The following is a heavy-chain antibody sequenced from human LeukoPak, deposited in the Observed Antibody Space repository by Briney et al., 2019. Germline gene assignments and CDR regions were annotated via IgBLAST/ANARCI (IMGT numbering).Heavy chain of an antibody. J-gene: IGHJ3*02. CDR3: ASSIAARPRTGAFDI. CDR2: TYCRCKWYN. D-gene: IGHD6-6*01. V-gene: IGHV6-1*01. Sequence: SQTLSLTCAISGDSVSSNSAALNWIRQAPSRGLEWLGSTYCRCKWYNDYAVAVKSLITINANTSKNQFSLQLNSVTPEDTAVYYCASSIAARPRTGAFDIWGQGTMVTVSS. CDR1: GDSVSSNSAA.